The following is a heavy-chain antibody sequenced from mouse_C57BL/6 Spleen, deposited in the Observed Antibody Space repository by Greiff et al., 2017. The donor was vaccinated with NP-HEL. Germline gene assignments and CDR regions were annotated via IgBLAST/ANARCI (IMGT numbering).Heavy chain of an antibody. CDR1: FFPFLYSL. CDR3: ARRYDYDKGYAMDY. J-gene: IGHJ4*01. V-gene: IGHV5-17*01. Sequence: DVMLVESGGGLVKPPLPLPPPFSSSFFPFLYSLLPFFLHSPYKGLEWVAYISSGSSTIYYADTVKGRFTFSRDNAKNTLFLQMTSLRSEDTAMYYCARRYDYDKGYAMDYWGKGTSVTVSS. D-gene: IGHD2-4*01. CDR2: ISSGSSTI.